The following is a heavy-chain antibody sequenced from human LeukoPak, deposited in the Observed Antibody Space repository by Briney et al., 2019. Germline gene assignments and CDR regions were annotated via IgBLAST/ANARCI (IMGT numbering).Heavy chain of an antibody. CDR1: GGTFSSYA. Sequence: ASVKVSCXASGGTFSSYAISWVRQAPGQGLEWMARIIPIFGTANYAQKFQGRVTITTDESTSTAYMELSSLRSEDTAVYYCAKPKYYYDSSAEYFQHWGQGTLVTVSS. J-gene: IGHJ1*01. CDR2: IIPIFGTA. D-gene: IGHD3-22*01. V-gene: IGHV1-69*05. CDR3: AKPKYYYDSSAEYFQH.